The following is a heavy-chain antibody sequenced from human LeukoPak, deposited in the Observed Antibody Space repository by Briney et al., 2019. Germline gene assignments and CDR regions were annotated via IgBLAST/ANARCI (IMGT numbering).Heavy chain of an antibody. J-gene: IGHJ4*02. CDR3: ARGGGYDYGDYVFDY. CDR1: GGTFSIYA. CDR2: IIPIFGTA. D-gene: IGHD4-17*01. V-gene: IGHV1-69*01. Sequence: ASVKVSCKASGGTFSIYAISGVRQAPGQGLEWMGGIIPIFGTANYAQKFQGRVTITADESTSTAYMELSSLRSEDTAVYYCARGGGYDYGDYVFDYWGQGTLVTVSS.